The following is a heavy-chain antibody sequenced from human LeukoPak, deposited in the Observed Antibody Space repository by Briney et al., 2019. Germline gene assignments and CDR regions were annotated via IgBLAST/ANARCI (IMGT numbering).Heavy chain of an antibody. CDR2: IYYSGST. V-gene: IGHV4-30-4*07. CDR3: ARDLSIAAAGTGGAFDI. D-gene: IGHD6-13*01. J-gene: IGHJ3*02. CDR1: GGSISSGGYS. Sequence: PSETLSLTCAVSGGSISSGGYSWRWIRQPPGTGLEWIGYIYYSGSTYYNPSLKSRVTISVDTSKNQFSLKLSSVTAADTAVYYCARDLSIAAAGTGGAFDIWGQGTMVTVSS.